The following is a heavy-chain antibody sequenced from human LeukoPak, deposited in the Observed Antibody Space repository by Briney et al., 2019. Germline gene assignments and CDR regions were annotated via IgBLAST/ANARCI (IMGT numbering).Heavy chain of an antibody. D-gene: IGHD6-13*01. CDR2: IFYSGST. CDR3: ARRGPYSSSWYGDY. J-gene: IGHJ4*02. CDR1: GGSISSYY. V-gene: IGHV4-59*08. Sequence: SETLSLTCTVSGGSISSYYWSWIRQPPGKGLEWIGYIFYSGSTNYNPSLTSRVTMSVDTSKNQFSLKLSSVTAADTAVYYCARRGPYSSSWYGDYWGQGTLVTVSS.